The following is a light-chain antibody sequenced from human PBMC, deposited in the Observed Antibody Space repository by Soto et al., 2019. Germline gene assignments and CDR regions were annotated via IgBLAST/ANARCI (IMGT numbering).Light chain of an antibody. CDR2: GAS. CDR3: QQYNNWPPPIT. CDR1: HSVSSSY. J-gene: IGKJ5*01. V-gene: IGKV3-15*01. Sequence: EIVLTQSPGTLALSPGERATLSCRASHSVSSSYLAWYQQKPGQAPRLLIYGASTRATGIPARFSGSGSGTEFTLTISSLQSEDFAVYYCQQYNNWPPPITFGQGTRPEVK.